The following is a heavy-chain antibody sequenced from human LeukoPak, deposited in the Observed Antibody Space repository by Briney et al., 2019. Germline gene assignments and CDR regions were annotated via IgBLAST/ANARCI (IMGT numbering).Heavy chain of an antibody. V-gene: IGHV4-59*01. D-gene: IGHD3-10*01. CDR3: ARATGYGSGSYNDY. J-gene: IGHJ4*02. CDR1: GFSISSYY. Sequence: SESLSLTCTVSGFSISSYYWSWIRQPPGKGLEWIGYIYYSGSTNYNPSLKSRVTISVDTSKNQFSLKLSSVTAADTAVYYCARATGYGSGSYNDYWGQGTLVTVSS. CDR2: IYYSGST.